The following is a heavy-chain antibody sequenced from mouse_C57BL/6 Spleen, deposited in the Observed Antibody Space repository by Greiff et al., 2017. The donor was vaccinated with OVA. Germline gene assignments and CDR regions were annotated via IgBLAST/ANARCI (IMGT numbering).Heavy chain of an antibody. Sequence: QVQLKQPGAELVMPGASVKLSCKASGYTFTSYWMHWVKQRPGQGLEWIGEIDPSDSYTNYNQKFKGKSTLTVDKSSSTAYMQLSSLTSEDSAVYYCARKDYSNYVNYFDYWGQGTTLTVSS. J-gene: IGHJ2*01. V-gene: IGHV1-69*01. CDR2: IDPSDSYT. CDR3: ARKDYSNYVNYFDY. D-gene: IGHD2-5*01. CDR1: GYTFTSYW.